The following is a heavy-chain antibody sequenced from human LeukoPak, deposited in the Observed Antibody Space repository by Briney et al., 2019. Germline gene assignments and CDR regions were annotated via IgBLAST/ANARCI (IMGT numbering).Heavy chain of an antibody. CDR2: ISGSGGST. V-gene: IGHV3-23*01. Sequence: GGSLRLSCAASGFTFSSYAMSWVRQAPGKGLEWVSAISGSGGSTYYADSVKGRFTISRDNSKNTLYLQMNSLRAEDTAVYYCAKANRDDFWSGYSYFDYWGQGTLVTVSS. CDR1: GFTFSSYA. J-gene: IGHJ4*02. D-gene: IGHD3-3*01. CDR3: AKANRDDFWSGYSYFDY.